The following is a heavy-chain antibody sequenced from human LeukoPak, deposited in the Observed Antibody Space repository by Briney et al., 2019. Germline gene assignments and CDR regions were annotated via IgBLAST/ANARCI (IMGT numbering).Heavy chain of an antibody. Sequence: ASVKVSCKASGYTFTGYYMHWVRQAPGQGLEGMGWINPNSGGTNYAQKFQGRVTMTRDTSISTAYMELSRLRPDDTAVYYCAMCLSGYYLGFDYWGEGTLVTVSS. D-gene: IGHD3-3*01. V-gene: IGHV1-2*02. J-gene: IGHJ4*02. CDR1: GYTFTGYY. CDR3: AMCLSGYYLGFDY. CDR2: INPNSGGT.